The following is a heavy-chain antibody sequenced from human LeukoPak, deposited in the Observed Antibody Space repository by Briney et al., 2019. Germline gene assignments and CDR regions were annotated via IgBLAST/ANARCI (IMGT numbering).Heavy chain of an antibody. D-gene: IGHD3-22*01. CDR2: IYYSGST. V-gene: IGHV4-59*01. Sequence: KSSETLSLTCTVSGDSISSYYWSWIRQPPGKGLEWIGYIYYSGSTNYNPSLKSRVTISVDTSKNQFSLKLSSVTAADTAVYYCARGLYYYDSSGYYYNWFDPWGQGTLVTVSS. J-gene: IGHJ5*02. CDR1: GDSISSYY. CDR3: ARGLYYYDSSGYYYNWFDP.